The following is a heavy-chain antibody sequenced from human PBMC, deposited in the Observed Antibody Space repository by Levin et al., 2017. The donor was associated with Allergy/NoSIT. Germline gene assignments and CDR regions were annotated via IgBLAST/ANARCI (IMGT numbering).Heavy chain of an antibody. CDR3: ARDRAAGRGWYGQGDYYYYGMDV. J-gene: IGHJ6*02. V-gene: IGHV3-21*01. Sequence: GGSLRLSCAASGFTFSSYSMNWVRQAPGKGLEWVSSISSSSSYIYYADSVKGRFTISRDNAKNSLYLQMNSLRAEDTAVYYCARDRAAGRGWYGQGDYYYYGMDVWGQGTTVTVSS. CDR1: GFTFSSYS. D-gene: IGHD6-19*01. CDR2: ISSSSSYI.